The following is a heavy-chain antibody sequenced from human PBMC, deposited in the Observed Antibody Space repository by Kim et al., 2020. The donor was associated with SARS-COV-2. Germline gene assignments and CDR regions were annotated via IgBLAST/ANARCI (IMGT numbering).Heavy chain of an antibody. Sequence: SETLSLTCTVSGGSISSSSCYWVWLRQAQGMELEWIGSIYYSRSTYSNPSIRSRVTIYVDTNKNQFTLKPSSVAAADAAEYYCCRPRACFDPWGEGTLV. CDR3: CRPRACFDP. J-gene: IGHJ5*02. CDR1: GGSISSSSCY. CDR2: IYYSRST. V-gene: IGHV4-39*01.